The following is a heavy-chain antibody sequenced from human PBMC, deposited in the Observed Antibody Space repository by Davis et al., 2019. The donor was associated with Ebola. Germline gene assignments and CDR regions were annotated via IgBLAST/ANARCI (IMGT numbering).Heavy chain of an antibody. CDR2: INHSGST. D-gene: IGHD5-12*01. CDR1: GFTIIPFG. Sequence: GSLRLSCAASGFTIIPFGMHWVRQPPGKGLEWIGEINHSGSTNYNPSLKSRVTISVDTSKNQFSLKLSSVTAADTAVYYCARRVVATYHFDYWGQGTLVTVSS. V-gene: IGHV4-34*01. CDR3: ARRVVATYHFDY. J-gene: IGHJ4*02.